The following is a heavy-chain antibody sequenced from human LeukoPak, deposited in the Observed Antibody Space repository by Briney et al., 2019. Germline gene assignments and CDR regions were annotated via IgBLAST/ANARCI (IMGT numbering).Heavy chain of an antibody. CDR2: MNPNSGKR. J-gene: IGHJ4*02. Sequence: ASVKVSCKASGYTFTSYDINWVRQATGQGLEWMGWMNPNSGKRGYAQKFQGRVTMTWDTSISTAYMELSSLRSEGTAIYYCARELRRDDCWGQGTLVTVSS. D-gene: IGHD2-21*01. CDR3: ARELRRDDC. V-gene: IGHV1-8*01. CDR1: GYTFTSYD.